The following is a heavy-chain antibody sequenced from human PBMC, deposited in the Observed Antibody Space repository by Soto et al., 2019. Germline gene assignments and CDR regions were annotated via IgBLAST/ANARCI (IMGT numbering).Heavy chain of an antibody. V-gene: IGHV2-5*02. Sequence: ITLEESGPTLVNPTETLTLTCTFSGFSLTTGVGVGWVRQPPGKALEWLALVYWDDDKHYTPSLMSRLTITKDISKGQVVLTMTNMDPVDTATYYCATLTVDFWGPGTLVTVSS. CDR3: ATLTVDF. CDR2: VYWDDDK. J-gene: IGHJ4*02. CDR1: GFSLTTGVG.